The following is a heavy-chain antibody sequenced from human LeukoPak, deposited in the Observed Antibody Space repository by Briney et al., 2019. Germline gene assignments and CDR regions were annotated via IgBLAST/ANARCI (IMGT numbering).Heavy chain of an antibody. D-gene: IGHD6-13*01. CDR3: ARSSSWNPFDY. CDR2: IYYSGST. J-gene: IGHJ4*02. V-gene: IGHV4-31*03. CDR1: GGSISSGGYY. Sequence: SETLSLTCTVSGGSISSGGYYWSWIRQHPGKGLEWIGYIYYSGSTYYNPSLKSRVTISVDTSKNQFSLKLSSVTAADTAVYYCARSSSWNPFDYWGQGTLVTVSS.